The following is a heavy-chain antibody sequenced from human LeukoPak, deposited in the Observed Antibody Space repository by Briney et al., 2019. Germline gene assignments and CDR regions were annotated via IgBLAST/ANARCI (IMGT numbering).Heavy chain of an antibody. CDR1: GGSFSGYY. CDR2: INHSGST. J-gene: IGHJ4*02. CDR3: ARGAAVAGPADY. D-gene: IGHD6-19*01. V-gene: IGHV4-34*01. Sequence: SETLSLTCAVYGGSFSGYYWSWIRQPPGKGLEWIGEINHSGSTNYNPSLKSRVTISVDTSKNQFSLKLSSVTAADTAVYYCARGAAVAGPADYWGQETLVTVSS.